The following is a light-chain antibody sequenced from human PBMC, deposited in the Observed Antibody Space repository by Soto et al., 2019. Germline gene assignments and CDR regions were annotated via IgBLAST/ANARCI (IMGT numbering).Light chain of an antibody. CDR3: AAWDDSLSGPV. J-gene: IGLJ2*01. CDR2: RNN. V-gene: IGLV1-47*01. Sequence: QSVLTQPPSASGTPGQRVTISCSGSKSNIGSNYVYWYQQLPGTAPKLLIYRNNQRPSGVPDRFSGSKSGTSASLAISGLRSEEEADYYCAAWDDSLSGPVFGGGTKLTVL. CDR1: KSNIGSNY.